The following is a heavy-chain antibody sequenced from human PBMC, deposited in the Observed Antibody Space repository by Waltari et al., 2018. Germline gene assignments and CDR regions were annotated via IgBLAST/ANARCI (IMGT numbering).Heavy chain of an antibody. CDR3: ARKAGSGYPYGPFYYDN. Sequence: EVHLAESGGGVVQPGGSLRLSCTGSGFRFGDYWMHWVRQAPGKGLEWVSRINVDGGYISYGDSVKGRFTISRDNAKNTVFLQLNSLRADDTAVYFCARKAGSGYPYGPFYYDNSGQGTLVTVSS. CDR2: INVDGGYI. CDR1: GFRFGDYW. V-gene: IGHV3-74*01. J-gene: IGHJ4*02. D-gene: IGHD5-12*01.